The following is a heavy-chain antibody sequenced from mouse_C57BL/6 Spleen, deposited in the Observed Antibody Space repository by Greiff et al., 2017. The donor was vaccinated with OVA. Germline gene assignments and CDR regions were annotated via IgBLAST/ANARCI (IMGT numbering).Heavy chain of an antibody. V-gene: IGHV1-76*01. D-gene: IGHD1-1*01. CDR1: GYTFTDYY. Sequence: VKLQESGAELVRPGASVKLSCKASGYTFTDYYINWVKQRPGQGLEWIARIYPGSGNTYYNEKFKGKATLTAEKSSSTAYMQLSSLTSEDSAVYFCARKDYGSSYDAMDYWGQGTSVTVSS. CDR2: IYPGSGNT. CDR3: ARKDYGSSYDAMDY. J-gene: IGHJ4*01.